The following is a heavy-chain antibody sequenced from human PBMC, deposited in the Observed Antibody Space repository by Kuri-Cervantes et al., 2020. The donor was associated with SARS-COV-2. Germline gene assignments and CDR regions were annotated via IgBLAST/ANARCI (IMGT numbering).Heavy chain of an antibody. J-gene: IGHJ4*02. V-gene: IGHV3-21*01. D-gene: IGHD6-6*01. Sequence: GGSLRLSCAASGFTFSSYSMNWVRQAPGKGPEWVSSISSSSSYIYYADSVKGRFTISRDNAKNSLYLQMNSLRAEDTAVYYCARVRMVGSSSVPYYFDYWGQGTLVTVSS. CDR2: ISSSSSYI. CDR3: ARVRMVGSSSVPYYFDY. CDR1: GFTFSSYS.